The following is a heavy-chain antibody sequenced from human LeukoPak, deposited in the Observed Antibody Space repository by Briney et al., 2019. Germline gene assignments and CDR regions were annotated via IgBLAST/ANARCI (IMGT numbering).Heavy chain of an antibody. D-gene: IGHD4-17*01. CDR1: GFTFSGST. V-gene: IGHV3-73*01. CDR2: IRGKANTYAT. J-gene: IGHJ6*01. Sequence: GGSLKLSCAASGFTFSGSTMHWVRQASGKGLEWVGRIRGKANTYATAYAASVKGRFSISRDDSKNTAYLHMNSLKTEDTAVYYCTREDYGDSVYYYYYGMDVWGQGTTVTVSS. CDR3: TREDYGDSVYYYYYGMDV.